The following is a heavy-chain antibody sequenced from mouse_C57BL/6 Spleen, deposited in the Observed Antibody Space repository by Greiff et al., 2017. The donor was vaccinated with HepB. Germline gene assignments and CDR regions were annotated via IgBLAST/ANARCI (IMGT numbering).Heavy chain of an antibody. J-gene: IGHJ4*01. Sequence: EVMLVESGGGLVKPGGSLKLSCAASGFTFSDYGMHWVRQAPEKGLEWVAYISSGSSTIYYADTVKGRFPISRDNAKNTLFLQMTSLRSEDTAMYYCARSYYYGSLYAMDYWGQGTSVTVSS. D-gene: IGHD1-1*01. CDR3: ARSYYYGSLYAMDY. CDR1: GFTFSDYG. V-gene: IGHV5-17*01. CDR2: ISSGSSTI.